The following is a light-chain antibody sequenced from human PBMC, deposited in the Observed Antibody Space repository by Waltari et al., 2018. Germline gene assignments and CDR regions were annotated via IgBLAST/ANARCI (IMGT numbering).Light chain of an antibody. CDR1: DIESKT. V-gene: IGLV3-9*01. CDR3: QVYDSTTYV. Sequence: SYELTQPLSVSVALGQTASVTCGGNDIESKTVYWYQQKSGQAPVLVIYRDSNRPSGISERFSGSNSGNTATLTISRAQAGDEADYYCQVYDSTTYVFGTGTKVTVL. J-gene: IGLJ1*01. CDR2: RDS.